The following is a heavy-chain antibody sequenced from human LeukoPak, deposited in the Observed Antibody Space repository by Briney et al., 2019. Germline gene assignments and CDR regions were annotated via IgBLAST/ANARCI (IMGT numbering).Heavy chain of an antibody. Sequence: GGSLRLSCAASGFTFSLYEMNWVRQAPGKGLEWVSYISSSSSTIYYADSVKGRFTISRDNAKNSLYLQMNSLRAEDTAVYYCARTSHYVDIAATIPYGIYYFDYWGQGTLVTVSS. CDR3: ARTSHYVDIAATIPYGIYYFDY. V-gene: IGHV3-48*01. CDR2: ISSSSSTI. J-gene: IGHJ4*02. D-gene: IGHD5-12*01. CDR1: GFTFSLYE.